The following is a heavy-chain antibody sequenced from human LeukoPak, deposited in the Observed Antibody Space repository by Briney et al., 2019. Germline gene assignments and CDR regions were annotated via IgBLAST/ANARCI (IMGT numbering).Heavy chain of an antibody. Sequence: PGGSLRLSCAASGFTFSSYSMNWVRQAPGKGLEWVSYISSSSSTIYYADSVNGRFTISRDNSKNTLYLQMNSLRAEDTAVYYCAKDRWAFDYWGQGTLVTVSS. CDR2: ISSSSSTI. V-gene: IGHV3-48*01. J-gene: IGHJ4*02. CDR1: GFTFSSYS. CDR3: AKDRWAFDY. D-gene: IGHD4-23*01.